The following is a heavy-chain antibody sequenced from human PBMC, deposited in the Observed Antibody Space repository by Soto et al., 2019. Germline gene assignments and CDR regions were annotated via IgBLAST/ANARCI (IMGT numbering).Heavy chain of an antibody. J-gene: IGHJ5*02. D-gene: IGHD6-13*01. Sequence: GASVKVSCKASGYTFTGYYMHWVRQAPGQGLEKMGIINPSDSYTNYSPSFQGHVTISADKSISTAYLQWSSLKASDTAMYYCARTLYSSSWYNWFDPWGQGTLVTVSS. CDR3: ARTLYSSSWYNWFDP. CDR1: GYTFTGYY. CDR2: INPSDSYT. V-gene: IGHV5-10-1*01.